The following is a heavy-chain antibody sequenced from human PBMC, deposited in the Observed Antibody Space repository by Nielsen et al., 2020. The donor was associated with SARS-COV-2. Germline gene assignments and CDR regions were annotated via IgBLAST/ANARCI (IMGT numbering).Heavy chain of an antibody. CDR3: AREVKVVPAAMDYYYYGMDV. Sequence: GESLKISCAASGFTFSSYAMHWVRQAPGKGLEWVAVISYDGSNKYYADSVKGRFTISGDNSKNTLYLQMDSLRAEDTAVYYCAREVKVVPAAMDYYYYGMDVWGQGTTVTVSS. D-gene: IGHD2-2*01. CDR1: GFTFSSYA. CDR2: ISYDGSNK. J-gene: IGHJ6*02. V-gene: IGHV3-30*04.